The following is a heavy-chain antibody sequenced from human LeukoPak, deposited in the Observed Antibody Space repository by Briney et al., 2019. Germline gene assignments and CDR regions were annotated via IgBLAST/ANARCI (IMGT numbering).Heavy chain of an antibody. CDR1: GYTFTVHY. CDR2: INPTTGVA. J-gene: IGHJ6*03. D-gene: IGHD1-1*01. V-gene: IGHV1-2*06. CDR3: ARLDRNYYYLDV. Sequence: ASVKVSCKTSGYTFTVHYMNWVRQAPGQGLEWMGRINPTTGVANYAQKFQGRITVTRDTSINTAYMELSSLTSDGTAVYYCARLDRNYYYLDVWGQGTTVTVSS.